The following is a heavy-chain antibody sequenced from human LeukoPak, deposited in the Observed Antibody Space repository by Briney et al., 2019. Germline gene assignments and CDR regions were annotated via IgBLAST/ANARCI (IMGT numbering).Heavy chain of an antibody. Sequence: SVKVSCKASGGTFSSYAISWVRQAPGQGLEWVGRIIPIFGTANYAQKFQGRVTITTDESTSTAYMELSSLRSEDSAVYYCARGWSRQVYYFDYWGQGTLVTVSS. J-gene: IGHJ4*02. V-gene: IGHV1-69*05. CDR2: IIPIFGTA. CDR3: ARGWSRQVYYFDY. CDR1: GGTFSSYA. D-gene: IGHD2-15*01.